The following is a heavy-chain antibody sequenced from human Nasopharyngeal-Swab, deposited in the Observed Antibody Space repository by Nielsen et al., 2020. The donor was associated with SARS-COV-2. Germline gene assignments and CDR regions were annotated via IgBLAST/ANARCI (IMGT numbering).Heavy chain of an antibody. V-gene: IGHV4-39*02. J-gene: IGHJ6*03. D-gene: IGHD1-1*01. Sequence: SETLSLTCSVSGASISSCCYFWGWIRPRPGKGLEWIGLNFNGTINYNPSLRSRVTLSVDTSKNHFSLELTSATAADTAFYYCARLPKRGHNVFYYYYMDVWGKGITVTVSS. CDR2: LNFNGTI. CDR1: GASISSCCYF. CDR3: ARLPKRGHNVFYYYYMDV.